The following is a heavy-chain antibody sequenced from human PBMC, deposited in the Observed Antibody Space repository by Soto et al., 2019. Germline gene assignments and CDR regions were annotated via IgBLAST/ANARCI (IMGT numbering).Heavy chain of an antibody. CDR3: ARDRGDCTYGTCYNGGYSDY. CDR2: ISVYNGKT. D-gene: IGHD2-8*01. J-gene: IGHJ4*02. Sequence: QVQLVQSGAEVKKPGASVRVSCKASGYTLSTYGITWVRQAPGQGLEWMGWISVYNGKTSYAQKLQGRVTMTTDTSASTAYMELRSLRSDDTAMYYCARDRGDCTYGTCYNGGYSDYWGQGTRITVSS. V-gene: IGHV1-18*01. CDR1: GYTLSTYG.